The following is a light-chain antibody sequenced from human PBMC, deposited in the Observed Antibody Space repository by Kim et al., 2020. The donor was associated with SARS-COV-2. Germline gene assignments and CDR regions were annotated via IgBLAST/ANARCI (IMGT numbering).Light chain of an antibody. CDR1: PSVSSSY. Sequence: PGESAALSCRASPSVSSSYLAWYQQKPGQAPRLLIYGASSRATGIPDRFSGSGSGTDFTLTISRLEPEDFAVYYCQQYGSSPPLTFGGGTKVDIK. V-gene: IGKV3-20*01. J-gene: IGKJ4*01. CDR3: QQYGSSPPLT. CDR2: GAS.